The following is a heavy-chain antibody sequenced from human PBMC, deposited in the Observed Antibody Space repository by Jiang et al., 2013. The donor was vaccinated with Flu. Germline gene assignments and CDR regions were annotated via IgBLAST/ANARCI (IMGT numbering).Heavy chain of an antibody. D-gene: IGHD2-2*01. J-gene: IGHJ4*02. CDR2: ISYDGNNY. Sequence: VQLVESGGGVVQPGRSLRLSCAASGFTFSSYAMHWVRQAPGKGLEWVAVISYDGNNYYYADSVKGRFTISRDNSKNTLYLQMNSLRADDTAVYYCARDGYQPLLWGYYFDYWGQGTLVTVSS. CDR3: ARDGYQPLLWGYYFDY. CDR1: GFTFSSYA. V-gene: IGHV3-30-3*01.